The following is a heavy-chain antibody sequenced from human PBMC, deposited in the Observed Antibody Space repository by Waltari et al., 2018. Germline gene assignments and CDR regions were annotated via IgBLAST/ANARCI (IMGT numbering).Heavy chain of an antibody. D-gene: IGHD3-22*01. CDR2: IYHSGST. CDR3: ARGFVYYDSSGYAFDI. CDR1: GGSISSGGYS. V-gene: IGHV4-30-2*01. J-gene: IGHJ3*02. Sequence: QLQLQESGSGLVKPSQTLSLTCAVSGGSISSGGYSWSWIRQPQGKGLEWIGYIYHSGSTYYNPSLKSRVTISVDRSKNQFSLKLSSVTAADTAVYYCARGFVYYDSSGYAFDIWGQGTMVTVSS.